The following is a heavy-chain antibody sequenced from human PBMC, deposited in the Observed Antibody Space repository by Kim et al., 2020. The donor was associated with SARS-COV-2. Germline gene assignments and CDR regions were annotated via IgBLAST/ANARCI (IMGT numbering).Heavy chain of an antibody. CDR2: IYPGDSDT. CDR1: GYFFTSYW. J-gene: IGHJ4*02. CDR3: ASISAAGTRKVYYFDY. V-gene: IGHV5-51*04. Sequence: GESLQISCKGSGYFFTSYWIGWVRQMPGKGLAWMGIIYPGDSDTRYSPSFQGQVTIPADKPNSTAYLQWSSLKASDTAMYYCASISAAGTRKVYYFDYWGQGTLVTVSS. D-gene: IGHD6-13*01.